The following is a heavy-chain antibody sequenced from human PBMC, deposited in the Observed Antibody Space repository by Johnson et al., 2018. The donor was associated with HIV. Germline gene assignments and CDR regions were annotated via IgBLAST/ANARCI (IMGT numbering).Heavy chain of an antibody. CDR2: IKSKSDGGTT. CDR1: GFSFTDAW. J-gene: IGHJ3*02. CDR3: TTAFQIMVTTGAFDI. Sequence: EVLLLESGGGLVKPGGSLRLSCAASGFSFTDAWMNWVRQAPGKGLEWVGRIKSKSDGGTTDYAAPVRGRFTISREDSKNTVYLQMNSLKTEDTAVYYCTTAFQIMVTTGAFDIWGQGTMVTVSS. D-gene: IGHD4-17*01. V-gene: IGHV3-15*01.